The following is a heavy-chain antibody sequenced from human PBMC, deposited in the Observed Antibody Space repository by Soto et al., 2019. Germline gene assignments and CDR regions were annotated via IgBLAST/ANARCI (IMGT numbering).Heavy chain of an antibody. D-gene: IGHD2-15*01. CDR1: GFTFSSYA. Sequence: PGGSMRLSCAASGFTFSSYAMSWVRQAPGKGLEWVSAISGSGGSTYYADSVKGRFTISRDNSKNTLYLQMNSLRAEDTAVYYCAKVRDIVVVVADCDYWGQGTLVTVSS. CDR2: ISGSGGST. J-gene: IGHJ4*02. CDR3: AKVRDIVVVVADCDY. V-gene: IGHV3-23*01.